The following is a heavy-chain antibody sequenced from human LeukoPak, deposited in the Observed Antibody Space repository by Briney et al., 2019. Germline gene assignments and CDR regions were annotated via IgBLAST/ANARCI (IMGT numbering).Heavy chain of an antibody. V-gene: IGHV3-21*01. CDR3: ARVDTPYGIAVGVY. CDR2: ISSSSSYI. CDR1: GFTFSSYS. Sequence: GGSLRLSCAASGFTFSSYSMNWVRQAPGKGLEWVSSISSSSSYIYYADSVKGRFTISRDNAKNSLYLQMNSLRAEDTAAYYCARVDTPYGIAVGVYWGQGTLVTVSS. D-gene: IGHD6-19*01. J-gene: IGHJ4*02.